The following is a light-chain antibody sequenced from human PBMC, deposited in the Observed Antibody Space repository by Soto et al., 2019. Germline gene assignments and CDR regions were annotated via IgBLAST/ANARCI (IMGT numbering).Light chain of an antibody. CDR3: QQRYTTPRIT. J-gene: IGKJ5*01. Sequence: DIPMTQSPSSLSASIGDSVIITCRASQDIGTYLNWYQHKPGKAPKHLIYAASSLQTGVPLRFTGSGSGTEFTLTIDSLQPEDFATYYCQQRYTTPRITFGQGTRLEIK. V-gene: IGKV1-39*01. CDR1: QDIGTY. CDR2: AAS.